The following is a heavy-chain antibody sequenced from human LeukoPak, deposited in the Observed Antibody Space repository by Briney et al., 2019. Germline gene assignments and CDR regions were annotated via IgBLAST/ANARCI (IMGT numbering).Heavy chain of an antibody. J-gene: IGHJ6*04. CDR3: AELGITMIGGV. V-gene: IGHV3-48*03. D-gene: IGHD3-10*02. CDR2: ISSSGSTI. CDR1: GFTFSSYE. Sequence: PTGGSLRLSCAASGFTFSSYEMNWVRQAPGEGLEWVSYISSSGSTIYYADSVKGRFTISRDNAKNSLYLQMNSLRAEDTAVYYCAELGITMIGGVRGKGTTVTISS.